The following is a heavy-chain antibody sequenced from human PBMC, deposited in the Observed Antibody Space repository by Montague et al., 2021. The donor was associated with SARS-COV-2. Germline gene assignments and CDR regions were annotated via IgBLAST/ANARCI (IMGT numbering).Heavy chain of an antibody. Sequence: SLRLSCAASGFTFSRYAMHWVRRAPGKRLEWVAVISYDGSNKYYADSVKGRFTISRDNSKNTLYLQMNSLRAEDTAVYYCARDLGRYCSSTSCRGDAFDIWGQGTMVTVSS. J-gene: IGHJ3*02. CDR2: ISYDGSNK. V-gene: IGHV3-30*04. CDR1: GFTFSRYA. CDR3: ARDLGRYCSSTSCRGDAFDI. D-gene: IGHD2-2*01.